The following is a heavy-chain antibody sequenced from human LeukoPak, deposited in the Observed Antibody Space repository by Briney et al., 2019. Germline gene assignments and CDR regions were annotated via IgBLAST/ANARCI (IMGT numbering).Heavy chain of an antibody. CDR1: GFTFSSYW. CDR2: IKQDGSEK. V-gene: IGHV3-7*01. Sequence: GGSPRLSCTASGFTFSSYWMSWVRQAPGKGLEWVANIKQDGSEKYYVDSVKGRFTISRDNAKNSLYLQMNSLRAEDTAVYYCARERVAVAGTRYYYGMDVWGQGTTVTVSS. CDR3: ARERVAVAGTRYYYGMDV. J-gene: IGHJ6*02. D-gene: IGHD6-19*01.